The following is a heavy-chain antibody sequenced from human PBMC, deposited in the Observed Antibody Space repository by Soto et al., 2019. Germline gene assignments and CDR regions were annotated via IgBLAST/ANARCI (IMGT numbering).Heavy chain of an antibody. V-gene: IGHV1-18*01. CDR2: ISAYNGNT. Sequence: QVQLVQSGAEVKKPGASVKVSCKASGYTFTSYGISWVRQAPGQGLEWMGWISAYNGNTNYAQKLQGRVTMTTDTXTXIAYMELRSLRSDDTAVYYCARDGREYQLQGDYFDYWGQGTLVTVSS. CDR3: ARDGREYQLQGDYFDY. J-gene: IGHJ4*02. CDR1: GYTFTSYG. D-gene: IGHD2-2*01.